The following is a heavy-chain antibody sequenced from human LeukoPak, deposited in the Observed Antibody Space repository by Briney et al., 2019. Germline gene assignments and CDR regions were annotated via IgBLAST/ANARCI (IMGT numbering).Heavy chain of an antibody. CDR2: IKQDGSEK. D-gene: IGHD3-10*01. Sequence: PGGSLRLSCAASGFSFSSYWMSWVRQAPGKGLEWVANIKQDGSEKYYVDSVKGRFTISRDNSKNTLYLQVNSLRGEDTAVYYCAKEVYHYGSGSPFDYWGQGTLVTVSS. J-gene: IGHJ4*02. CDR1: GFSFSSYW. V-gene: IGHV3-7*03. CDR3: AKEVYHYGSGSPFDY.